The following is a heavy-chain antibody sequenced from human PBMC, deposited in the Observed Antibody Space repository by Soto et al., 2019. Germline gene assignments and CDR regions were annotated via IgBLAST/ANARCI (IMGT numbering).Heavy chain of an antibody. V-gene: IGHV4-59*01. D-gene: IGHD3-10*01. Sequence: SETLSLTCTVAGASMSNYFWHWIRQSPGKGLEYIGYIYYSGSTYYNPSLKSRLTISVDTSKNQFSLKLSSATAADTAVYYCAASGSNGQFDYWAQGTLVTVSS. CDR1: GASMSNYF. CDR2: IYYSGST. CDR3: AASGSNGQFDY. J-gene: IGHJ4*02.